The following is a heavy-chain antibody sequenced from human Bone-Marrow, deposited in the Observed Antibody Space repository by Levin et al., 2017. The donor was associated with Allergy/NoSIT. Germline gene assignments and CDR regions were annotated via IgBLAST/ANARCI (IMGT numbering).Heavy chain of an antibody. V-gene: IGHV4-34*01. CDR3: ARPGEGGRGSALVY. CDR1: GGSFSGYY. J-gene: IGHJ4*02. Sequence: KPGGSLRLSCAVYGGSFSGYYWNWIRQPPGKGLEWIGEINHSGSTNYNPSLKSRATISVDTSKNQISLKLSSVTAADTAVYYCARPGEGGRGSALVYWGQGTLVPVSS. D-gene: IGHD3-16*01. CDR2: INHSGST.